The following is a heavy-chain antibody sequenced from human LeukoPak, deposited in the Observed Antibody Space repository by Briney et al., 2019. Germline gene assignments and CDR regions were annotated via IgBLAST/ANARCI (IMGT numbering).Heavy chain of an antibody. CDR1: GFTFSSYS. Sequence: GGSLRLSCAASGFTFSSYSMNWVRQAPGKGLEWVSSISSSSTYIYYADSVKGRFTISRDNAKNSLYLQMNSLRAEDTAVYFCARGAGIATTGTGSFDYWGQGTLVTVSS. J-gene: IGHJ4*02. CDR3: ARGAGIATTGTGSFDY. V-gene: IGHV3-21*01. CDR2: ISSSSTYI. D-gene: IGHD6-13*01.